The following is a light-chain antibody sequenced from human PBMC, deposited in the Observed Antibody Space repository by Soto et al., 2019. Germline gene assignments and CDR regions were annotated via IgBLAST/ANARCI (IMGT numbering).Light chain of an antibody. CDR1: SSDVGTYNF. V-gene: IGLV2-14*01. CDR3: SSDANSDTVI. Sequence: QSALTQPASVSGSPGQSITISCTGTSSDVGTYNFVSWYRQHPVKAPILIIFDVSSRPSGISNRFSGSKSGNTASLTISGVQAEDEADYYCSSDANSDTVIFGGGTKLTVL. J-gene: IGLJ2*01. CDR2: DVS.